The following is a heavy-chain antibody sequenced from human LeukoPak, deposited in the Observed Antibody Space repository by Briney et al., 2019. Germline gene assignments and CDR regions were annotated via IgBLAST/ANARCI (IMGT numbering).Heavy chain of an antibody. J-gene: IGHJ4*02. V-gene: IGHV4-39*01. Sequence: SETLSLTCSVSGGSISSSDYYWGWIRQPPGKGLEWIGTMFYSGITYYSPSLKSRVTISVDTSKNQFSLKLSSVTAADTAVNFCARHGSSGVVITNFDYWGQGTLVTVSS. CDR1: GGSISSSDYY. CDR2: MFYSGIT. D-gene: IGHD3-3*01. CDR3: ARHGSSGVVITNFDY.